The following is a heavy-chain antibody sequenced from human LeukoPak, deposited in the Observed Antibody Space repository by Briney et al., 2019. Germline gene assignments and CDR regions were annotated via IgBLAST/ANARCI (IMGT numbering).Heavy chain of an antibody. D-gene: IGHD6-13*01. V-gene: IGHV3-9*01. Sequence: GRSLRLSCAASGFTFDDYAMHWVRQAPGKGLEWVSGISWNSGSIGYADSVKGRFTISRDNAKNSLYLQMNSLRAEDTALYYCAKDSAAAPRYFDYWGQGTLVTVSS. J-gene: IGHJ4*02. CDR2: ISWNSGSI. CDR3: AKDSAAAPRYFDY. CDR1: GFTFDDYA.